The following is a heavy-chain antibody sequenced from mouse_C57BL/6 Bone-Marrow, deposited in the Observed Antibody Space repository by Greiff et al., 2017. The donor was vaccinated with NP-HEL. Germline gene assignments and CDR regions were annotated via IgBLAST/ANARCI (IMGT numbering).Heavy chain of an antibody. J-gene: IGHJ2*01. CDR1: GYTFTSYW. D-gene: IGHD2-4*01. V-gene: IGHV1-55*01. CDR3: AFYYDYDGYYFDY. Sequence: QVQLKQPGAELVKPGASVKMSCKASGYTFTSYWITWVKQRPGQGLAWIGDIYPGSGSTNYNEKFKSKATLTVDTSSSTAYMQLSSLTSEDSAVYYCAFYYDYDGYYFDYWGQGTTLTVSS. CDR2: IYPGSGST.